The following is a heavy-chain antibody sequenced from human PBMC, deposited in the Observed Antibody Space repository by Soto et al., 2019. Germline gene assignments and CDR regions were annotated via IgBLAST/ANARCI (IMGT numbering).Heavy chain of an antibody. CDR3: ARDLDGSGSYYTDY. J-gene: IGHJ4*02. CDR1: GYIFIGYG. Sequence: GASVKVSCKASGYIFIGYGINWVRQAPGQGLEWMGWISPYNGNKNYAQKFQDRVTMTTDTSANTAYMELRSLRADDTAVYYCARDLDGSGSYYTDYWGQGTLVTVS. V-gene: IGHV1-18*01. D-gene: IGHD3-10*01. CDR2: ISPYNGNK.